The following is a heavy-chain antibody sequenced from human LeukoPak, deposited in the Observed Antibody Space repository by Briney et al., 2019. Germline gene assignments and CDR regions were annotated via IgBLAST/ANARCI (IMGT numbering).Heavy chain of an antibody. J-gene: IGHJ3*02. CDR2: IYRGGSP. CDR3: ATGWTDAFDI. CDR1: GFTVSSSY. D-gene: IGHD1-14*01. V-gene: IGHV3-53*01. Sequence: GGSLRLSCAASGFTVSSSYMTWVRQAPGKGLEWVSVIYRGGSPYYADSVKGRFTISRDNSKNTLYLQMNSLRVEDTAVYYCATGWTDAFDIWGQGTMLTVSS.